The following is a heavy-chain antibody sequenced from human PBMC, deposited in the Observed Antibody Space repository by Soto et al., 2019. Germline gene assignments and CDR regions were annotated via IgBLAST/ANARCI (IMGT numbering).Heavy chain of an antibody. D-gene: IGHD1-7*01. V-gene: IGHV4-4*02. J-gene: IGHJ4*02. CDR2: IYRTGST. CDR3: ASRDPGTSVDY. CDR1: GGSFTRNNW. Sequence: SETLSLTXAVSGGSFTRNNWWTWVRQPPGQGLEWIGEIYRTGSTNYNPSLKSRVTISLDKSENQFSLKVTSLTAADTAVYYCASRDPGTSVDYWGQGTLVTVSS.